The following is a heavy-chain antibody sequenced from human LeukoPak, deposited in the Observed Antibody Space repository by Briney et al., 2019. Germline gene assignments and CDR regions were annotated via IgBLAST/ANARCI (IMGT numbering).Heavy chain of an antibody. CDR1: GYTFTSYY. Sequence: ASVKVSCKASGYTFTSYYMHWVRRSPGQGLEWMGIINPSGGSTSYAQKFQGRVTMTRDTSTSTVYMELSSLRSEDTAVYYCARAAMNYGSGISSLDYWGQGTLVTVSS. D-gene: IGHD3-10*01. V-gene: IGHV1-46*01. CDR2: INPSGGST. CDR3: ARAAMNYGSGISSLDY. J-gene: IGHJ4*02.